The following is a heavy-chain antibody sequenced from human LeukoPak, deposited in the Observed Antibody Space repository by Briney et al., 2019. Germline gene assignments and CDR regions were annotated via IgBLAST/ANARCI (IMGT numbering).Heavy chain of an antibody. J-gene: IGHJ5*02. V-gene: IGHV3-7*01. CDR1: VFTFSSYW. D-gene: IGHD2-2*01. CDR3: ARDRRLALLPAAMGWFDP. CDR2: IKQDGSEK. Sequence: GGSLRLSCAASVFTFSSYWMSWVRQAPGKGLEWVANIKQDGSEKYYVDSVKGRFTISRDNAKNSLYLQMNSLRAEDTAVYYCARDRRLALLPAAMGWFDPWGQGTLVTVSS.